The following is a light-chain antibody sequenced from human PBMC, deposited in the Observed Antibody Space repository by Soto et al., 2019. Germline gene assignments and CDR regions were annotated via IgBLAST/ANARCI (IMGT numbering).Light chain of an antibody. CDR2: ETS. CDR1: QSITKW. CDR3: QQYDSYSS. Sequence: DIQMTQSPSSVSSSVGDRITITCRASQSITKWLAWYQQKPWGAPRLLVYETSTLQSGVSSMLSGSRASTDFTLIISSLQTDDLADYSFQQYDSYSSFGGGTKVDIK. J-gene: IGKJ4*01. V-gene: IGKV1-5*03.